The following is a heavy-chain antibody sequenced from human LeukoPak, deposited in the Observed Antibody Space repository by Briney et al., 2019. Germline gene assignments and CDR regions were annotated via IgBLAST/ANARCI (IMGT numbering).Heavy chain of an antibody. CDR2: IYYSGST. CDR1: GGSISSYY. V-gene: IGHV4-59*08. D-gene: IGHD5-12*01. Sequence: SETLSLTCTVSGGSISSYYWSWIRQPPGKGLEWIGYIYYSGSTNYNPSPKSRVTISVDTSKNQFSLKLSSVTAADTAVYYCARRVERGYSGYDYRLNWFDPWGQGTLVTVSS. J-gene: IGHJ5*02. CDR3: ARRVERGYSGYDYRLNWFDP.